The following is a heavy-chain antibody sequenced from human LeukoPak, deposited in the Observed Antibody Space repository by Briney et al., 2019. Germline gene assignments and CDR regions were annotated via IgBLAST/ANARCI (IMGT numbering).Heavy chain of an antibody. Sequence: GGSLRLSCAASGFTVSRNYMSWVRQAPGKGLEWVSVIYSDGSTYHADSVKGRFTISRDNAKNTLYLQMNSLRAEDTAVYYCAREGTTGTTLYGMDVWGKGTTVTISS. D-gene: IGHD1-1*01. CDR1: GFTVSRNY. CDR2: IYSDGST. J-gene: IGHJ6*04. V-gene: IGHV3-53*01. CDR3: AREGTTGTTLYGMDV.